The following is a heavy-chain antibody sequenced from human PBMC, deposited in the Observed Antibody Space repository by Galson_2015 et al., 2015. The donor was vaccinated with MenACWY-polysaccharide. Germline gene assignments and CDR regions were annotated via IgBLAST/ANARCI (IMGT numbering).Heavy chain of an antibody. CDR1: GFTFDDYG. CDR3: ARNYYDSSGGAFDI. D-gene: IGHD3-22*01. V-gene: IGHV3-20*01. CDR2: INWNGGST. J-gene: IGHJ3*02. Sequence: SLRLSCAASGFTFDDYGMSWVRQAPGKGLEWVSGINWNGGSTGYADSVKGRFTISRDNAKNSLYLQMNSLRAEDTALYHCARNYYDSSGGAFDIWGQGTMVTVSS.